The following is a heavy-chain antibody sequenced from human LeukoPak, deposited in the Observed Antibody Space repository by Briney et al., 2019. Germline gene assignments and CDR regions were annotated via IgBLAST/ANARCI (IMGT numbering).Heavy chain of an antibody. CDR1: GFTFSSYD. V-gene: IGHV3-13*01. D-gene: IGHD2-15*01. J-gene: IGHJ6*02. CDR2: IGTAGDT. CDR3: ARAIGYLGMGV. Sequence: QTGGSLRLSCAASGFTFSSYDMHWVRPATGKGLEWVSAIGTAGDTYYPGSVKGRFTISRENAKNSLYLQMNSLRAGDTAVYYCARAIGYLGMGVWGQGTTVTVSS.